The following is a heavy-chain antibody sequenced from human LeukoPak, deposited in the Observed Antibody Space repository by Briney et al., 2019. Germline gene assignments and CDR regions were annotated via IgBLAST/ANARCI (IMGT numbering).Heavy chain of an antibody. J-gene: IGHJ4*02. CDR1: GFTFSSYS. D-gene: IGHD5-24*01. CDR3: AKGPAGWLQLSYFDY. CDR2: ISWHSGSI. Sequence: PGGSLRLSCAASGFTFSSYSMNWVRQAPGKGLEWVSGISWHSGSIGYADSVKGRFTISRDNAKNSLYLQMNSLRAEDTALYYCAKGPAGWLQLSYFDYWGQGTLVTVSS. V-gene: IGHV3-9*01.